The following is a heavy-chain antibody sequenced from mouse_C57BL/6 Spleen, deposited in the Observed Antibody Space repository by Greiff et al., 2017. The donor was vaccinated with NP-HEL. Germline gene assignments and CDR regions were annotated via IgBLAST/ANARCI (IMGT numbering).Heavy chain of an antibody. CDR1: GYTFTNYW. Sequence: QVQLQQSGAELVRPGTSVKMSCKASGYTFTNYWIGWAKQRPGHGLEWIGDIYPGGGYTNYNEKFKGKATLTADKSSSTAYMQFSSLTSEDSAIYYCARVYYYGTDPIYAMDYWGQGTSVTVSS. J-gene: IGHJ4*01. CDR3: ARVYYYGTDPIYAMDY. CDR2: IYPGGGYT. D-gene: IGHD1-1*01. V-gene: IGHV1-63*01.